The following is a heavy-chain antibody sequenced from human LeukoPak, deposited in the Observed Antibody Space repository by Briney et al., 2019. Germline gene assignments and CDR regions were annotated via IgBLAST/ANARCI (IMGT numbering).Heavy chain of an antibody. V-gene: IGHV3-74*03. Sequence: GGSLRLSCAASEFPFSSYVMHWVRQVPGKGLVWVSRISHDGRSRTYADSVKGRFTISRDNAKNSLYLQMNSLRAEDTAVYYCARLRSKYYFDYWGQGTLVTVSS. CDR2: ISHDGRSR. J-gene: IGHJ4*02. CDR1: EFPFSSYV. CDR3: ARLRSKYYFDY. D-gene: IGHD5-12*01.